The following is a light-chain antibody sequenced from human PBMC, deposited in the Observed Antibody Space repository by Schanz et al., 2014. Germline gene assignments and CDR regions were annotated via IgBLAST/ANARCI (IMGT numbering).Light chain of an antibody. CDR2: GAS. V-gene: IGKV3-20*01. J-gene: IGKJ2*01. CDR1: QSVNSN. CDR3: HHYGGSPYT. Sequence: EIVLTQSPATLSLSPGERASLSCRASQSVNSNLAWYQQKPGQAPRLLIYGASSRATGIPDRFSGSGSGTDFTLTISRLEPEDFAVYYCHHYGGSPYTFGQGTKLEIK.